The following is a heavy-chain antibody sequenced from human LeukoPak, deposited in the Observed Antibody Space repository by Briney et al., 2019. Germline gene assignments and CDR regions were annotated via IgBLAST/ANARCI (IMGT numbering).Heavy chain of an antibody. CDR2: IYYSGST. CDR1: GGSFSGYY. J-gene: IGHJ5*02. V-gene: IGHV4-59*12. Sequence: SETLSLTCAVYGGSFSGYYWSWLRQPPGKGLEWIGYIYYSGSTNYNPSLKSRVTISVDTSKNQFSLKLSSVTAADTAVYYCAREGMGRWLLGWFDPWGQGTLVTVSS. CDR3: AREGMGRWLLGWFDP. D-gene: IGHD5-24*01.